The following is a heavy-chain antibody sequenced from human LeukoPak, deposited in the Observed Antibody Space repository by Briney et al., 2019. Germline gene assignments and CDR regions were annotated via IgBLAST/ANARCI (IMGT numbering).Heavy chain of an antibody. V-gene: IGHV3-11*01. CDR1: GFTFSDYY. CDR3: ARDAADILTGYYPT. D-gene: IGHD3-9*01. J-gene: IGHJ4*02. CDR2: ISSSGSTI. Sequence: GGSLRLSCAASGFTFSDYYMSWIRQAPGKGLEWVSYISSSGSTIYYADSVKGRFTISRDNAKNSLHLQMNSLRAEDTAVYYCARDAADILTGYYPTWGQGTLVTVSS.